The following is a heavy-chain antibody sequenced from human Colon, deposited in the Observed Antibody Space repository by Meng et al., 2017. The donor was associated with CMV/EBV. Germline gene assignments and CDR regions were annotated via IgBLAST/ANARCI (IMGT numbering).Heavy chain of an antibody. V-gene: IGHV3-53*01. J-gene: IGHJ3*02. CDR2: IYSGGST. CDR3: AKSLKQLAYDAFDI. Sequence: GESLKISCAASGFTVSSNYMSWVRQAPGKGLEWVSVIYSGGSTYYADSVKGRFTISRDNSTNTLYLEMNNLKPEDTAVYYCAKSLKQLAYDAFDIWGQGTMVTVSS. D-gene: IGHD6-6*01. CDR1: GFTVSSNY.